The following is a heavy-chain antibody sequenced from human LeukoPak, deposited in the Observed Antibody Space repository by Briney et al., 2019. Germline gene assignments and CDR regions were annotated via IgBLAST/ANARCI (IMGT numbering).Heavy chain of an antibody. J-gene: IGHJ4*02. V-gene: IGHV3-48*03. CDR1: GFTFSRDE. CDR2: ISGSGSKI. Sequence: QPGGSLRLSCATSGFTFSRDEMNWVRQAPGKGLEWVSYISGSGSKIYYADSVKGRFTISRDNAKNTLYLQMTSLRADDTAVYYCARKSTTKLLDYWGQGTLVTVSS. CDR3: ARKSTTKLLDY. D-gene: IGHD1-1*01.